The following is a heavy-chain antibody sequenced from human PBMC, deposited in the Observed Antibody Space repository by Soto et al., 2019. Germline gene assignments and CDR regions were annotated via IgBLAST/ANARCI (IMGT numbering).Heavy chain of an antibody. CDR3: ARGGGYDPFDD. D-gene: IGHD5-12*01. Sequence: QLQLHQSGSGLVKASQTLSLTCTLSGASITYGGYSWSWIRPPPGKDLEWLGYISHLESTFYNPSFQSRLTLSIDRSKNQFSLKLASMTAADTAVYYCARGGGYDPFDDWGQGTLVTVAS. J-gene: IGHJ4*02. CDR2: ISHLEST. V-gene: IGHV4-30-2*01. CDR1: GASITYGGYS.